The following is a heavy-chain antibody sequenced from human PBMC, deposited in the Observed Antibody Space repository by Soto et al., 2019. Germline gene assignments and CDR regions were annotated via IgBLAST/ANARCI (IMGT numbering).Heavy chain of an antibody. CDR2: ISWDSGRK. V-gene: IGHV3-9*01. J-gene: IGHJ3*02. Sequence: ESGGGLVQPGRSLRLSCAASGFTFDEYDIHWVRQAPGRGLEWVSGISWDSGRKVYADSMEGRFTISRDNAKSSLYLQMSSLRAEDTAFYHCAKGFRSGYDYKAVDIWGQGTMVIVSS. CDR1: GFTFDEYD. D-gene: IGHD5-12*01. CDR3: AKGFRSGYDYKAVDI.